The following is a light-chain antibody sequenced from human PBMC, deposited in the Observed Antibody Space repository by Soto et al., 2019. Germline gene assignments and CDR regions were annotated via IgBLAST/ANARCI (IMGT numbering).Light chain of an antibody. J-gene: IGLJ2*01. CDR2: DDS. CDR1: NIGSKT. Sequence: SYVVTQPPSVSLTPGQTARIACGGSNIGSKTVHWYQQKPGQAPVLVVFDDSDRPSGIPDRFSGSNSGNTATLTISRVEAGDEADYYCQVWDTTRVVFGGGTKVTVL. CDR3: QVWDTTRVV. V-gene: IGLV3-21*02.